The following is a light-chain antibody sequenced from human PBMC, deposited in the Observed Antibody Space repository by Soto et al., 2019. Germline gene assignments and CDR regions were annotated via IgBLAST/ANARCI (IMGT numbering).Light chain of an antibody. CDR2: EVT. CDR1: SGDIGSYNR. CDR3: NSYTNINTGAWV. Sequence: QSALTQPASVSGSPGQSITISCTGTSGDIGSYNRVSWYQQHPGKAPKLIIYEVTDRPSGVSNRFSGSKSCNTASLTISGLQAEDEAEYYCNSYTNINTGAWVFGTGTKLTVL. J-gene: IGLJ1*01. V-gene: IGLV2-14*01.